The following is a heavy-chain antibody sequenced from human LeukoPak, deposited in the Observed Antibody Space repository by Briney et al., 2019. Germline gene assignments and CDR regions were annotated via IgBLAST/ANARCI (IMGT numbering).Heavy chain of an antibody. V-gene: IGHV4-59*01. D-gene: IGHD3-16*01. CDR1: GGSISSYY. Sequence: SETLSLTCTVSGGSISSYYWSWIRQPPGKGLEWMGYLYSSGSTNYNPSLESRVTITEDTSKNQLSLRLNSVTAADTAAYYCARAFRGGYYMDVWGKGTTVTVSS. CDR3: ARAFRGGYYMDV. CDR2: LYSSGST. J-gene: IGHJ6*03.